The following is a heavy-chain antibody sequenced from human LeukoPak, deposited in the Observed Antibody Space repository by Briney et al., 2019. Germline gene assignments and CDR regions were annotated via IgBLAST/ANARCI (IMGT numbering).Heavy chain of an antibody. CDR3: ARARDFWSGRRPDY. J-gene: IGHJ4*02. Sequence: GGSPRLSCAASGFTFSSYAMSWVRQAPGKGLEWVSAISGSGGSTYYADSVKGRFTISRDNSKNTLYLQMNSLRAEDTAVYYCARARDFWSGRRPDYWGQGTLVTVSS. CDR2: ISGSGGST. CDR1: GFTFSSYA. D-gene: IGHD3-3*01. V-gene: IGHV3-23*01.